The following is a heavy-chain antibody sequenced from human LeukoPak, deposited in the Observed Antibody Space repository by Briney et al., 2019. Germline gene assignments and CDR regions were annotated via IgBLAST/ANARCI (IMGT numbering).Heavy chain of an antibody. J-gene: IGHJ5*02. Sequence: PGGSLRLSCAASGNYWMHWVRQVPGKGLVWVSHINSDGSWTSYADSVKGRFTISKDNAKNTVYLQMNSLRAEDTAVYYCARDPRNVGLAPWGQGTLVTVSS. V-gene: IGHV3-74*01. D-gene: IGHD2-15*01. CDR2: INSDGSWT. CDR3: ARDPRNVGLAP. CDR1: GNYW.